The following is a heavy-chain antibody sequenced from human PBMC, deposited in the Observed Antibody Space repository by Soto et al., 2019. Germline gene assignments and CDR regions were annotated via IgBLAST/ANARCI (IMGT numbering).Heavy chain of an antibody. CDR1: GFTFGDYA. J-gene: IGHJ6*02. V-gene: IGHV3-49*03. D-gene: IGHD1-26*01. CDR3: TREVVGATPPYYYYGMDG. Sequence: SLRLSCTASGFTFGDYAMSWFRQAPGKGLEWVGFIRSKAYGGTTEYAASVKGRFTISRDDSKSIAYLQMNSLKTEDTAVYYCTREVVGATPPYYYYGMDGWGQGNTVTVSS. CDR2: IRSKAYGGTT.